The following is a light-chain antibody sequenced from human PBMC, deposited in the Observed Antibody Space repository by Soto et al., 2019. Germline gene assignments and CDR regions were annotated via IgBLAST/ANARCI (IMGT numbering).Light chain of an antibody. CDR3: QQYGSSPPVT. Sequence: EIVLTQSPGTLSLSPGERATLSCRASQSVSSTYLAWYQQKPGQAPRLLIYGASSRATGIPDRFSGSGSGSDFTLTISRLEREDFAVYYCQQYGSSPPVTFGQGTKVEI. CDR2: GAS. V-gene: IGKV3-20*01. J-gene: IGKJ1*01. CDR1: QSVSSTY.